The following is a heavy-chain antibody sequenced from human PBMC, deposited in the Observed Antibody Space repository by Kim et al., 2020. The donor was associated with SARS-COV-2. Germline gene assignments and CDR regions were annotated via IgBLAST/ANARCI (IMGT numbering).Heavy chain of an antibody. CDR1: GGSISSGDYY. V-gene: IGHV4-30-4*01. CDR3: AREGITDHGMDV. CDR2: IYYSGST. J-gene: IGHJ6*02. D-gene: IGHD3-16*01. Sequence: SETLSLTCTVSGGSISSGDYYWSWIRQPPGKGLEWIGYIYYSGSTYYNPSLKSRVTISVDTSKNQFSLKLSSVTAADTAVYYCAREGITDHGMDVWGQGTTVTVSS.